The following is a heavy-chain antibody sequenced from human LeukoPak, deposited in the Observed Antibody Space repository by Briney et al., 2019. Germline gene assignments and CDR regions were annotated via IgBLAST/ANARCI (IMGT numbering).Heavy chain of an antibody. V-gene: IGHV3-7*01. Sequence: GGSLRLSCAASGFTFSKYSMNWVRQAPGKGLEWVANIQQHGSETYYGDSVKGRFTISRDNAKNSLYLQMNSLRAEDTAVYYCATYSSSNGREFQYWGQGTLVTVSS. J-gene: IGHJ1*01. D-gene: IGHD2-2*01. CDR3: ATYSSSNGREFQY. CDR2: IQQHGSET. CDR1: GFTFSKYS.